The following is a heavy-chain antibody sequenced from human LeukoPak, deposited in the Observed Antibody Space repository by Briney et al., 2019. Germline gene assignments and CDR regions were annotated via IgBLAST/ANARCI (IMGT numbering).Heavy chain of an antibody. CDR3: ARIKSSGWGAGMDV. Sequence: SETLSLTCTVSGGSFSSYYWSWIRQPPGKGLEWIGRIYTSGSTKYNPSLKSRVTMSVDTSKNQFSLKLSSVTAADTAVYYCARIKSSGWGAGMDVWGKGTTVTISS. J-gene: IGHJ6*03. D-gene: IGHD6-19*01. CDR1: GGSFSSYY. V-gene: IGHV4-4*07. CDR2: IYTSGST.